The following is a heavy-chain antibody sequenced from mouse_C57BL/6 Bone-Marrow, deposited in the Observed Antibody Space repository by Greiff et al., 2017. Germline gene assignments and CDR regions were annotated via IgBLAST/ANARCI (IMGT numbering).Heavy chain of an antibody. CDR1: GYTFTSYW. D-gene: IGHD2-3*01. CDR2: IDPSDSYT. Sequence: QVQLQQPGAELVMPGASVKLSCKASGYTFTSYWMHWVKQRPGQGLEWIGEIDPSDSYTNYNQKFKGKSTLTVDKSSSTAYMQLSSLTSEDSAVYYCAREGWLLPCAYWGQGTLVTVSA. V-gene: IGHV1-69*01. J-gene: IGHJ3*01. CDR3: AREGWLLPCAY.